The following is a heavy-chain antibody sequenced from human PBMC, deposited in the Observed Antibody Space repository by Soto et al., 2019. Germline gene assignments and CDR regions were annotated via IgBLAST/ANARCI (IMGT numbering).Heavy chain of an antibody. J-gene: IGHJ6*02. CDR3: AAIVVVPAATNYYYYGMDV. V-gene: IGHV1-69*13. CDR2: IIPIFGTA. D-gene: IGHD2-2*01. CDR1: GGTFSSYA. Sequence: SVKVSCKASGGTFSSYAISWVLQAPGQGLEWMGGIIPIFGTANYAQKFQGRVTITADESTSTAYMELSSLRSEDTAVYYCAAIVVVPAATNYYYYGMDVWGQGTTVTVSS.